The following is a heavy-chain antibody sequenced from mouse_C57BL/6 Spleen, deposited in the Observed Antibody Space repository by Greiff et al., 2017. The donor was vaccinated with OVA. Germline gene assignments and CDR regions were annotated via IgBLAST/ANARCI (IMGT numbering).Heavy chain of an antibody. CDR2: IDPSDSYT. Sequence: QVQLKESGAELVMPGASVKLSCKASGYTFTSYWMHWVKQRPGQGLEWIGEIDPSDSYTNYNQKFKGKSTLTVDKSSSTAYMQLSSLTSEDSAVYYCARNDGSRAYWGQGTLVTVSA. D-gene: IGHD1-1*01. V-gene: IGHV1-69*01. CDR1: GYTFTSYW. CDR3: ARNDGSRAY. J-gene: IGHJ3*01.